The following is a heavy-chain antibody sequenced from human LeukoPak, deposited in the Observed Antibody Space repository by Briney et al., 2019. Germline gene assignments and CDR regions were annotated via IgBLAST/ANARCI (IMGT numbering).Heavy chain of an antibody. CDR3: ARGRAAAGPYYFDY. J-gene: IGHJ4*02. V-gene: IGHV1-69*05. Sequence: SVKVSCKASGYTFTSYGISGVRQAPGQGLEWMGGIIPIFGTANYAQKFQGRVTITTDESTSTAYMELSSLRSEDTAVYYCARGRAAAGPYYFDYWGQGTLVTVSS. CDR1: GYTFTSYG. D-gene: IGHD6-13*01. CDR2: IIPIFGTA.